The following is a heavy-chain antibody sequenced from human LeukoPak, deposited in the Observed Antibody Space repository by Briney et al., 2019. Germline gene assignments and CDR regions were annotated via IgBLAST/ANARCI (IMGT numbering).Heavy chain of an antibody. CDR1: GVSISSSSTNY. CDR3: ARQKRSLWNYGYLNYYYMDV. CDR2: ISTTGSS. Sequence: PSETLSLTCTVSGVSISSSSTNYWSWVRQSAGKGLEWIGRISTTGSSNYNPSLKSRITMSVDTSKNQVSLKLSSVTAADTAVYYCARQKRSLWNYGYLNYYYMDVWGKGTTVTVSS. D-gene: IGHD1-7*01. J-gene: IGHJ6*03. V-gene: IGHV4-61*02.